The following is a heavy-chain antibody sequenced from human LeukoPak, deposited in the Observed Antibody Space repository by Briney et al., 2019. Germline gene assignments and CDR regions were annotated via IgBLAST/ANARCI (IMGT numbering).Heavy chain of an antibody. CDR2: IGGSGGST. V-gene: IGHV3-23*01. D-gene: IGHD6-19*01. CDR3: ARGSSSGWFSSFDI. Sequence: SWGSLRLSCAASGFTFSSYAMSWVRQAPGKGLEWVSAIGGSGGSTYYADSVKGRFTISRDNSKNTLYLQLNSLRAEDTAVYYCARGSSSGWFSSFDIWGQGTMVTVSS. J-gene: IGHJ3*02. CDR1: GFTFSSYA.